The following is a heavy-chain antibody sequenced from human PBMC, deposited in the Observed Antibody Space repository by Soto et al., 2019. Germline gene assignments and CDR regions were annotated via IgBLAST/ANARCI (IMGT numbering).Heavy chain of an antibody. Sequence: QVQLVQSGAEVKKPGSSVNVSCKASGDTFSNHTISWVRQAPGQGLAWMGRIIPILGVANYAQKFQGRVTTTADKSTTTAYMELSILRSADTAVYYCARVADMGSVTLGYYYYMEVWGKGTTLTVSS. V-gene: IGHV1-69*04. D-gene: IGHD3-10*01. CDR2: IIPILGVA. J-gene: IGHJ6*03. CDR3: ARVADMGSVTLGYYYYMEV. CDR1: GDTFSNHT.